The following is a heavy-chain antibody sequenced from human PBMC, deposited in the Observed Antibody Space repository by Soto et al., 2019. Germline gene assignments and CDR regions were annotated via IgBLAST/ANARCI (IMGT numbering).Heavy chain of an antibody. V-gene: IGHV4-39*01. CDR3: GRHRRETGTYAQPLDY. CDR1: GASIISDGYY. CDR2: IHYSGGATYSP. Sequence: PSETLSLTCTVSGASIISDGYYWTWIRQHPGKGLEWLGYIHYSGGATYSPSYNPSLKSRATMSIDTSKSHVSLKLTSVTAADTAVYYCGRHRRETGTYAQPLDYWGQGTLVTVSS. J-gene: IGHJ4*02. D-gene: IGHD1-1*01.